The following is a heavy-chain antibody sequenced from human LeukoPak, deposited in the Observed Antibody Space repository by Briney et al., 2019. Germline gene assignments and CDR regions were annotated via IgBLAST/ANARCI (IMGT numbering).Heavy chain of an antibody. V-gene: IGHV3-33*01. D-gene: IGHD6-13*01. CDR2: IWYDGSNK. CDR1: GFTFSGYG. CDR3: ARNRLRSTWPDAFDI. J-gene: IGHJ3*02. Sequence: GGSLRLSCAASGFTFSGYGIHWVRQAPGKGLEWVAVIWYDGSNKYYADSVKGRFTISRDNSKNTLYLQMNSLRAEDTAVYYCARNRLRSTWPDAFDIWGQGTMVTVSS.